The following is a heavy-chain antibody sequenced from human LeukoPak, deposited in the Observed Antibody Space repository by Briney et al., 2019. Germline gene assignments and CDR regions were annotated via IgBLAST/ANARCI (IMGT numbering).Heavy chain of an antibody. D-gene: IGHD1-26*01. V-gene: IGHV3-21*01. CDR1: GFTFSSYN. Sequence: GGSLRLSCAASGFTFSSYNMNWVRQAPGKGLEWVSSISSGTSYIYYADSVKGRFTISRDNAKNSLYLQMNSLRAEDTAAYYCARGATDTTRWFGPWGQGTLVTVSS. CDR2: ISSGTSYI. CDR3: ARGATDTTRWFGP. J-gene: IGHJ5*02.